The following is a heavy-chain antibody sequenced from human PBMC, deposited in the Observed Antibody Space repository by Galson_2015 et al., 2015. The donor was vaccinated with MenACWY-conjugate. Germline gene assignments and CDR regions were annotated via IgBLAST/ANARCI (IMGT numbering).Heavy chain of an antibody. Sequence: SLRLSCAASGFTFSSYAMHWVRQAPGKGLEWVAVISYDGSNKYYADSVKGRFTISRDNSKNTLYLQMNSLRAEDTAVYYCARDYYGSATMVRGVIYYYYYGMDVWGQGTTVTVSS. D-gene: IGHD3-10*01. J-gene: IGHJ6*02. CDR2: ISYDGSNK. CDR1: GFTFSSYA. V-gene: IGHV3-30*04. CDR3: ARDYYGSATMVRGVIYYYYYGMDV.